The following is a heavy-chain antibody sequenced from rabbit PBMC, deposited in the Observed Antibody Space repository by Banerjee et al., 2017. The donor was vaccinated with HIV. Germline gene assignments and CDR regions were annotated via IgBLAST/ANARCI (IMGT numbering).Heavy chain of an antibody. CDR3: ARDLAGVVGWNFGL. CDR1: GFSLSNKYV. V-gene: IGHV1S40*01. Sequence: QSLEESGGDLVKPGASLTLTCTASGFSLSNKYVMCWVRQAPGKGLEWIGCISAGSSGNTVYASWAKGRFTISKTSSTTVTLQMTSLTAAGTATYFCARDLAGVVGWNFGLWGPGTLVTVS. D-gene: IGHD4-1*01. CDR2: ISAGSSGNT. J-gene: IGHJ4*01.